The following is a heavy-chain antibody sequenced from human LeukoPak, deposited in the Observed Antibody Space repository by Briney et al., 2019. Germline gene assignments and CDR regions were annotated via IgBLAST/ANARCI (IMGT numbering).Heavy chain of an antibody. D-gene: IGHD3-16*01. CDR3: ASSHRGSSGSDY. J-gene: IGHJ4*02. Sequence: SETLSLTCGVHGGSFNTYNCTWIRQSAGKGLEWIGEINPSGRTTYNPSLKSRVTISVDTSKNHVSLRLESVTAADTAVYYCASSHRGSSGSDYWGQGILVTVSS. V-gene: IGHV4-34*01. CDR1: GGSFNTYN. CDR2: INPSGRT.